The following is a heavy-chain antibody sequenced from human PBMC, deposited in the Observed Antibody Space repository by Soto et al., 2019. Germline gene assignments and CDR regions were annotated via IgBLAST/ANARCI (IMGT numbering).Heavy chain of an antibody. J-gene: IGHJ6*02. CDR2: ISSSGSTI. D-gene: IGHD6-13*01. Sequence: LRLSCAASGFTFSDYYMSWIRQAPGKGLEWVSYISSSGSTIYYADSVKGRFTISRDNAKNSLYLQMNSLRAEDTAVYYCARERYSSSPYGMDVWGQGTTVTVSS. CDR3: ARERYSSSPYGMDV. V-gene: IGHV3-11*01. CDR1: GFTFSDYY.